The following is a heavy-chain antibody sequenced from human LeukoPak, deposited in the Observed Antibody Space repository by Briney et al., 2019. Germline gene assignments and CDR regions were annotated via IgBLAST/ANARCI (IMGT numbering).Heavy chain of an antibody. CDR1: GGSFSGYY. V-gene: IGHV4-34*01. Sequence: SETLSLTCAVYGGSFSGYYWSWIRQPPGKGLEWIGEINHSGSTNYNPSLKSRVTISVDTSKNQFSLKLSSVIAADTAVYYCARREEYYGSGSYLDYWGQGTLVTVYS. CDR3: ARREEYYGSGSYLDY. D-gene: IGHD3-10*01. CDR2: INHSGST. J-gene: IGHJ4*02.